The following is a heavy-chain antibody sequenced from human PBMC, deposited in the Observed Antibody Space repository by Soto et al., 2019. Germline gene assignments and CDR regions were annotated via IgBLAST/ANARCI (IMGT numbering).Heavy chain of an antibody. CDR1: GGTFSSYA. CDR3: ARGGATLVRGVLRTGYYGMDV. D-gene: IGHD3-10*01. V-gene: IGHV1-69*01. Sequence: QVQLVQSGAEGKKPGSSVKVSCKASGGTFSSYAISWVRQAPGQGLEWMGGIIPIFGTTNYAQKFQGRVTITADESTTIAYMELSSLGSEDTAVYYCARGGATLVRGVLRTGYYGMDVWGQGTTVTVSS. CDR2: IIPIFGTT. J-gene: IGHJ6*02.